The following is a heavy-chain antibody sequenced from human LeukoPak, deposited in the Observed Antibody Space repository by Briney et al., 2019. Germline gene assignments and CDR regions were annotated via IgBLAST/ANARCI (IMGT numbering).Heavy chain of an antibody. Sequence: ASVKVSCKASGYTFTSYYMHWVQQAPGQGLEWMGIINPSGGSTNYAQKFQGRVTMTRDTSTSTVYMELSSLRSEDTAVYYCARVGYEGFDYWGQGTLVTVSS. V-gene: IGHV1-46*01. CDR3: ARVGYEGFDY. CDR1: GYTFTSYY. D-gene: IGHD6-13*01. J-gene: IGHJ4*02. CDR2: INPSGGST.